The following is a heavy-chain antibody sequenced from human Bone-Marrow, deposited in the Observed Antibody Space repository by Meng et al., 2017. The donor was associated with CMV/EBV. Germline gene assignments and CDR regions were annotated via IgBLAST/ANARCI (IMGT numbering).Heavy chain of an antibody. D-gene: IGHD6-13*01. Sequence: GESLKISCAASGFTFSSYSMNWVRQAPGKGLEWVSYISSSSSTIYYADSVKGRFTISRDNAKNSLYLQMNSLRAEDTAVYYCARGWPQLALRGGWFDPWGQGTLVTVSS. CDR2: ISSSSSTI. V-gene: IGHV3-48*04. CDR1: GFTFSSYS. J-gene: IGHJ5*02. CDR3: ARGWPQLALRGGWFDP.